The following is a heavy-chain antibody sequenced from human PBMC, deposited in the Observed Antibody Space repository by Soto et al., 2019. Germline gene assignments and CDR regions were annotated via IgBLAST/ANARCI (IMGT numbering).Heavy chain of an antibody. Sequence: SESLSLTCTVSGGSISSGGYYWSWIRQHPGKGLEWIGYIYYSGSTYYNPSLKSRVTISVDTSKNQFSLKLSSVTAADTAVYYCARERILGNYYYYGMDVWGQGTTVTVSS. D-gene: IGHD1-26*01. CDR1: GGSISSGGYY. CDR2: IYYSGST. J-gene: IGHJ6*02. CDR3: ARERILGNYYYYGMDV. V-gene: IGHV4-31*03.